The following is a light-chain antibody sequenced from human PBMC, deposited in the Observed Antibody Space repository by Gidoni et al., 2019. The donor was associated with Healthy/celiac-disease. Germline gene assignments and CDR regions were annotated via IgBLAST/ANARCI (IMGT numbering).Light chain of an antibody. V-gene: IGKV3-15*01. J-gene: IGKJ1*01. Sequence: EIVMTQSPATLSVSPGERAILSCRASQSVSSNLAWYQQKPGQAPRLLIYGASTRATGIPARFSGSGSGTEFTLTISSLQSEDFAVYYCQQYNNWPRTCXXXTKVEIK. CDR2: GAS. CDR3: QQYNNWPRT. CDR1: QSVSSN.